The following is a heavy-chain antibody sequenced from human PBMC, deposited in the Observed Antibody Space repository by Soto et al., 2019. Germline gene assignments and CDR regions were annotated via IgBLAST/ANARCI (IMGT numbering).Heavy chain of an antibody. CDR2: IYCDDAK. V-gene: IGHV2-5*02. CDR3: AHSLAASNYGDSEPINSFDY. CDR1: GFSLSTSLVG. D-gene: IGHD4-17*01. Sequence: QITLKESGPTLVKPTQTLTLTCTFSGFSLSTSLVGVGWIRHPPGKSLEWLELIYCDDAKRYSPSLKSRLTFTKDTSKHQVFLTMTNMDPLDTATYYCAHSLAASNYGDSEPINSFDYWGQGTLVTVSS. J-gene: IGHJ4*02.